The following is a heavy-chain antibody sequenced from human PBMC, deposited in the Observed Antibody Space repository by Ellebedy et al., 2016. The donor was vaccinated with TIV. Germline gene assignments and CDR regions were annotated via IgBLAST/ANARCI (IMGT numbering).Heavy chain of an antibody. V-gene: IGHV3-23*01. CDR1: GFTFSSYA. Sequence: PGGSLRLSCAASGFTFSSYAMSWVRQAPGKGLEWVSAISGSGGSTYYADSVKGRFTISRDNSKNTLYLQMNSLRVEDTAVYYCASWPNGDYHFLDYWGQGTLVTVSS. D-gene: IGHD4-17*01. CDR3: ASWPNGDYHFLDY. CDR2: ISGSGGST. J-gene: IGHJ4*02.